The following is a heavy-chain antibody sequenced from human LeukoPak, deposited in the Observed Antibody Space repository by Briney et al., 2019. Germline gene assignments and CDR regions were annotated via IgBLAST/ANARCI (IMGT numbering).Heavy chain of an antibody. CDR1: GGPISSGSYY. V-gene: IGHV4-61*02. D-gene: IGHD4-23*01. CDR2: IYTSGST. CDR3: ATRPTPPYYYYYMDV. Sequence: SQTLSLTCTVSGGPISSGSYYWSWIRQPAGKGLEWIGRIYTSGSTNYNPSLKSRVTISVDTSKNQFSLKLSSVTAADTAVYYCATRPTPPYYYYYMDVWGKGTTVTVSS. J-gene: IGHJ6*03.